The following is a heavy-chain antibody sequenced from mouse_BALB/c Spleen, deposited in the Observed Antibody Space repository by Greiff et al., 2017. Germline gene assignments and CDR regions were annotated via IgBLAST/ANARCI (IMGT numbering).Heavy chain of an antibody. V-gene: IGHV7-3*02. D-gene: IGHD2-3*01. J-gene: IGHJ2*01. Sequence: EVKVVESGGGLVQPGGSLRLSCATSGFTFTGYYMSWVRQPPGKALEWLGFIRNKANGYTTEYSASVKDRFTISRDNSQSILYLQMNTLRAEDSATYYCTRNPSYDGYDVRYFDYWGQGTTLTVSS. CDR3: TRNPSYDGYDVRYFDY. CDR1: GFTFTGYY. CDR2: IRNKANGYTT.